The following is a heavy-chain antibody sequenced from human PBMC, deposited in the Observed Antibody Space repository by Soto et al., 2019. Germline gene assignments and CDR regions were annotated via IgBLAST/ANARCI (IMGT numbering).Heavy chain of an antibody. J-gene: IGHJ6*02. CDR1: GYTFTSYG. D-gene: IGHD2-15*01. CDR2: ISAYNGNT. V-gene: IGHV1-18*01. CDR3: ARDRYCSGGSCYSDYYGMDV. Sequence: QVQLVQSGAEVKKPGASVKVSCKASGYTFTSYGISWVRQAPGQGLEWMGWISAYNGNTNYAQKLQGRVTMTTDTATSTAYMVLRSLRSDDTAVYYCARDRYCSGGSCYSDYYGMDVWGQGTTVTVSS.